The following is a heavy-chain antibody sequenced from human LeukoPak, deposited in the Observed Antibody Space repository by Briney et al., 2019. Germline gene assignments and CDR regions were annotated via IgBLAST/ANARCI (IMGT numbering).Heavy chain of an antibody. CDR2: IRYDSSNK. J-gene: IGHJ4*02. Sequence: PGGSLRLSCAASGFPFSTYGMHWVRQAPGKGLEWVAFIRYDSSNKYYRDSVKGRFTISRDNSKNTLYLQMNSLRVEATAVYFCAKDKEPWNSTAISDFDYWGQGSLVTVTS. CDR3: AKDKEPWNSTAISDFDY. V-gene: IGHV3-30*02. CDR1: GFPFSTYG. D-gene: IGHD1/OR15-1a*01.